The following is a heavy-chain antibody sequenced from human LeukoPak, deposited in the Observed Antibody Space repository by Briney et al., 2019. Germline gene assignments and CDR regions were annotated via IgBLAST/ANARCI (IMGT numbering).Heavy chain of an antibody. D-gene: IGHD3-3*01. V-gene: IGHV3-69-1*01. CDR1: GFIFSDYS. J-gene: IGHJ6*02. Sequence: PGGSLRLSCAASGFIFSDYSMGWVRQAPGKGLEWVSSITTSRDQNHAGSVKGRFTISRDNAKNSLYLQMNSLRAEDTAVYYCARDPHYDFWSGYYENYYYYGMDVWGQGTTVTVSS. CDR2: ITTSRDQ. CDR3: ARDPHYDFWSGYYENYYYYGMDV.